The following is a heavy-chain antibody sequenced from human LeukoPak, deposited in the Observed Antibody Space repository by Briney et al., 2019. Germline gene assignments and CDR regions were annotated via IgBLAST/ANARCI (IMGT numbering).Heavy chain of an antibody. CDR3: ARETVVVPAAIEGFYYYGMDV. D-gene: IGHD2-2*01. CDR1: GGTFSSYA. Sequence: GASVKVSCKASGGTFSSYAISWVRQAPGQGLEWMGWINPNSGGTNYAQKFQGRVTMTRDTSISTAYMELSRLRSDDTAVYYCARETVVVPAAIEGFYYYGMDVWGRGTTVTVSS. CDR2: INPNSGGT. V-gene: IGHV1-2*02. J-gene: IGHJ6*02.